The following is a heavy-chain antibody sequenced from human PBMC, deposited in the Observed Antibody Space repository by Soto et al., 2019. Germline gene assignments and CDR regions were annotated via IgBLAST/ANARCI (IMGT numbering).Heavy chain of an antibody. CDR2: ISSSSSYI. Sequence: GGSLRLSCAASGFTFSSYSMIWVRQAPGKGLEWVSSISSSSSYIYYADSVKGRFTISRDNAKNSLYLQMNSLRAEDTAVYYCARGFLEWLSTKSDYWGQGTLVTVSS. CDR1: GFTFSSYS. D-gene: IGHD3-3*01. J-gene: IGHJ4*02. CDR3: ARGFLEWLSTKSDY. V-gene: IGHV3-21*01.